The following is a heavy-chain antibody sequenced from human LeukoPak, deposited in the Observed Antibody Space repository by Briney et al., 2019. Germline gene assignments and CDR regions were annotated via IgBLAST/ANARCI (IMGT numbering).Heavy chain of an antibody. D-gene: IGHD5-18*01. CDR3: ARADVDTAMVPDY. CDR1: GFTFSSYS. J-gene: IGHJ4*02. CDR2: ISSSSSYI. V-gene: IGHV3-21*01. Sequence: PGGSLRLSCAASGFTFSSYSMNWVRQAPGKGLEWVSSISSSSSYIYYADSVKGRFTISRDNAKNSLYLQMNSLRAEDTAVYYCARADVDTAMVPDYWGQGTLVTVSS.